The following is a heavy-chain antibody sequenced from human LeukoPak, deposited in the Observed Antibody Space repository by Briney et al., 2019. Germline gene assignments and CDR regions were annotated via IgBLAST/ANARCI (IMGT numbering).Heavy chain of an antibody. Sequence: PGGSLRLSCAASGFAFSSYAMHWVRQAPGKGLEWVAVMSYDGSNKYYADSVKGRFTISRDNSKNTLYLQMNTLRAEDTAVYHCVRENYGLYYFDHWGQGTLVTVSS. V-gene: IGHV3-30-3*01. CDR3: VRENYGLYYFDH. CDR2: MSYDGSNK. J-gene: IGHJ4*02. D-gene: IGHD1-7*01. CDR1: GFAFSSYA.